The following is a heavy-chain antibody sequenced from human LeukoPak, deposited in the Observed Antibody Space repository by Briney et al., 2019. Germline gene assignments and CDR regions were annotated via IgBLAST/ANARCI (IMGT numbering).Heavy chain of an antibody. D-gene: IGHD3-10*01. Sequence: PSETLSLTCAVYGGSFSGYYWSWIRQPPGKGLEWIGEINHSGSTNYNPSLKSRVTISVDTSKNQFSLKLSSVTAADTAVYYCARGQVRGMVGAYCGQGTLVTVSP. J-gene: IGHJ4*02. CDR3: ARGQVRGMVGAY. CDR2: INHSGST. V-gene: IGHV4-34*01. CDR1: GGSFSGYY.